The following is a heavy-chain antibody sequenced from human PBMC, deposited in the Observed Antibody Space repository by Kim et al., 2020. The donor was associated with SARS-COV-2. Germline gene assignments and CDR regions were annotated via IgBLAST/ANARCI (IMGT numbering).Heavy chain of an antibody. J-gene: IGHJ5*02. V-gene: IGHV4-31*03. Sequence: SETLSLTCTVSGGSISSGGYYWSWIRQHPGKGLEWIGYIYYSGSTYYNPSLKSRVTISVDTSKNQFSLKLSSVTAADTAVYYCARDPARDCSGGSCYRFDPWGQGTLVTVSS. CDR1: GGSISSGGYY. CDR3: ARDPARDCSGGSCYRFDP. D-gene: IGHD2-15*01. CDR2: IYYSGST.